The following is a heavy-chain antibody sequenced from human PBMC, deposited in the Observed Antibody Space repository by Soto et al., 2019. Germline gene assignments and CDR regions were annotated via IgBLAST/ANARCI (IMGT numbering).Heavy chain of an antibody. Sequence: QIPLVQSGAEVKKSGTSVKVSCNASGYTFTSYGVSWVRQAPGQGLEWIGWISAYNGNTNYAQKLQGRVTMTTDTSTSTAYMELRSLRSDDTAVYYCARDPGYCSSTSCYWSWFDPWGQGTLVTVSS. D-gene: IGHD2-2*01. CDR1: GYTFTSYG. CDR3: ARDPGYCSSTSCYWSWFDP. CDR2: ISAYNGNT. V-gene: IGHV1-18*01. J-gene: IGHJ5*02.